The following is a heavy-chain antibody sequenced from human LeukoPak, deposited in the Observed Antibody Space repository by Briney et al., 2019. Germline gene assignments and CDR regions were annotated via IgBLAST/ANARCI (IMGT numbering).Heavy chain of an antibody. Sequence: GGSLRLSCAASGFTFSSYGMHWVRQAPGKVLEWVAYIRFDGDDEHYLGSVKGRFSISRDNPRNTLYLQMNGLRPEDTAVYYCTGGGGYCSGGRCYGHYSMDVWGQGTTVTVSS. CDR3: TGGGGYCSGGRCYGHYSMDV. V-gene: IGHV3-30*02. D-gene: IGHD2-15*01. J-gene: IGHJ6*02. CDR2: IRFDGDDE. CDR1: GFTFSSYG.